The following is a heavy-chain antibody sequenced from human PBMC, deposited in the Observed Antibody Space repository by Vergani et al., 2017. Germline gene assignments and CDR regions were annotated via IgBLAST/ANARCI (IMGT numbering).Heavy chain of an antibody. CDR1: GYSFTNYW. CDR2: IQPADSDT. V-gene: IGHV5-51*01. D-gene: IGHD3-22*01. Sequence: VQLVQSGAEVKKPGESLKISCQISGYSFTNYWIGWVRQMPGKGLEWMGIIQPADSDTRYSPSFQGQVTISVDKSISTAYLQRSSLRASDSAMYYCARLYGRDSSGSKYFDYWGQGTLVTVSS. CDR3: ARLYGRDSSGSKYFDY. J-gene: IGHJ4*02.